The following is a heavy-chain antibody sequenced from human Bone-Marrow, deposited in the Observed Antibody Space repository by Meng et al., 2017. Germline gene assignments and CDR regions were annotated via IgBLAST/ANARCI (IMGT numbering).Heavy chain of an antibody. CDR3: ARLRGYSGYDHDY. J-gene: IGHJ4*02. V-gene: IGHV1-69*06. D-gene: IGHD5-12*01. CDR2: IIPIFGTA. CDR1: GYTFTSYA. Sequence: SVKVSCKASGYTFTSYAMNWVRQAPGQGLEWMGGIIPIFGTANYAQKFQGRVTITADKSTSTAYMELSSLRSEDTAVYYCARLRGYSGYDHDYWGQGTLVTVSS.